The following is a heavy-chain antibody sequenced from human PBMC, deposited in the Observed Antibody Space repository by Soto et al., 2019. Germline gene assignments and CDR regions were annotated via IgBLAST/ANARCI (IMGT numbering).Heavy chain of an antibody. V-gene: IGHV1-18*01. D-gene: IGHD3-3*01. CDR3: ARGGHGGHFGVVSVYYFDY. Sequence: QVQLVQYGAEVKEPGAAEKVSCKASGYTFTSYGISWVRQAPGQGLEWMGWTSAYNGNTNYAQKLQGRVTMTTDTSTSTAYMELRSLRSDDTAVYYCARGGHGGHFGVVSVYYFDYWGQGTLVTVSS. J-gene: IGHJ4*02. CDR2: TSAYNGNT. CDR1: GYTFTSYG.